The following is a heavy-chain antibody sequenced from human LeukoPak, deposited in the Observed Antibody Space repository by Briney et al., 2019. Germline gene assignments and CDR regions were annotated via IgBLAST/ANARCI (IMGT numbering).Heavy chain of an antibody. J-gene: IGHJ4*02. CDR2: ISSSSAYE. CDR1: GFTFSTYN. D-gene: IGHD3-9*01. CDR3: ARDDGYYDILNGYPIDY. Sequence: PGGSLRLSCAASGFTFSTYNMNWVRQAPGKGLEWVSSISSSSAYEFYSDSVKGRFTISRDNAKNSLYLQMNSLSAEDTAVYYCARDDGYYDILNGYPIDYWGQGTLVTVSS. V-gene: IGHV3-21*01.